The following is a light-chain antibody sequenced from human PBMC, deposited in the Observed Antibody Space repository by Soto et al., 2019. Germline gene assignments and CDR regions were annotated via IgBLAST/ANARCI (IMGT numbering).Light chain of an antibody. V-gene: IGLV2-14*01. CDR3: SSYASSSTLVP. CDR1: SSDVGGYNY. Sequence: QSALTQPASVSGSTGQSITISCTGTSSDVGGYNYVSWYQQHPGKAPKLMIYEVSHRPSGVSDRFSGSKSGNTASLTISGLLAEDEADYSCSSYASSSTLVPFGGGTKLTVL. J-gene: IGLJ2*01. CDR2: EVS.